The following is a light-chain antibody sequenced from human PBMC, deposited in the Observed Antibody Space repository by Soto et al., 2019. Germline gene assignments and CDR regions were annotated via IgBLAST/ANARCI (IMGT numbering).Light chain of an antibody. CDR2: SAS. V-gene: IGKV1D-16*01. Sequence: DIQMTQSPSSVSASVGDRVTITCQASQGISRSLAWYQQKPGKAPKLLIYSASSLQSGVPSRFSGSGFGTEFTLTISSLQPDDFATYYCQQYNSYSWTFGQGTKVDIK. CDR1: QGISRS. J-gene: IGKJ1*01. CDR3: QQYNSYSWT.